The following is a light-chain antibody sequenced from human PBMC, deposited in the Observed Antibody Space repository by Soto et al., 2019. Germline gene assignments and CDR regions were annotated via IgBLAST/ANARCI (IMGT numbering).Light chain of an antibody. CDR1: SSDVGGYNF. CDR2: DVN. Sequence: QSALTQPASVSGSPGQSITISCIGTSSDVGGYNFVSWYQQYPGKAPKFIIYDVNKRPSGVADRFSGSKSGNTASLTISGLQAEDEADYYCCSYAGTYTFEGVFGGGTKLTVL. V-gene: IGLV2-11*01. J-gene: IGLJ3*02. CDR3: CSYAGTYTFEGV.